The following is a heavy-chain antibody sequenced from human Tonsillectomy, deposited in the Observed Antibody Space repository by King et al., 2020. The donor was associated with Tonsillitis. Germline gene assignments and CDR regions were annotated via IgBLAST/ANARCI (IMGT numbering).Heavy chain of an antibody. Sequence: QLVQSGAEVKKPGSSVKVSCKASGGTFSNYAISWVRQAPGQGLEWMGGIIPMFGAANYAHKFQGRVTITADESTTTAYMELNSLRSEDTAVYYCARVLEPYGSGSYFFGRWGQGTLVTVSS. CDR1: GGTFSNYA. J-gene: IGHJ4*02. V-gene: IGHV1-69*01. CDR2: IIPMFGAA. D-gene: IGHD3-10*01. CDR3: ARVLEPYGSGSYFFGR.